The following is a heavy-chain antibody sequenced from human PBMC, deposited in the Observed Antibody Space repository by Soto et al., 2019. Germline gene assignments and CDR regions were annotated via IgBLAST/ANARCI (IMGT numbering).Heavy chain of an antibody. J-gene: IGHJ4*02. D-gene: IGHD6-19*01. CDR2: ISYDGSNN. CDR3: AKDAYSSGWLIDY. CDR1: GFTFSSYG. Sequence: GGSLRLSCAASGFTFSSYGMHWVRQAPGKGLEWVAVISYDGSNNYYADSVKGRFTISRDNSNNTLYLQMNSLRAEDTAVYYCAKDAYSSGWLIDYWGQGTLVTVSS. V-gene: IGHV3-30*18.